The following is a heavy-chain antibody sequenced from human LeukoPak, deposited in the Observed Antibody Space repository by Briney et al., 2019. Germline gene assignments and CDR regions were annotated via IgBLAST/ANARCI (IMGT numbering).Heavy chain of an antibody. CDR1: GFTFSSYA. CDR3: ARGGVEYYYDSSGYCCWDY. D-gene: IGHD3-22*01. J-gene: IGHJ4*02. Sequence: PGGSLRLSCAASGFTFSSYAMHWVRQAPGKGLEWVAVISYDGSNKYYADSVKGRFTISRDNAKNSLYLQMNSLRAEDTAVYYCARGGVEYYYDSSGYCCWDYWGQGTLVTVSS. V-gene: IGHV3-30-3*01. CDR2: ISYDGSNK.